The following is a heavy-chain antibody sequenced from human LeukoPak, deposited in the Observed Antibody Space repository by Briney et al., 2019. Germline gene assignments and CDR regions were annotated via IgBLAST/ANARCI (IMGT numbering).Heavy chain of an antibody. CDR2: IDPSDSYT. D-gene: IGHD1-26*01. CDR1: GYNFTSSW. Sequence: GESLKISCKGSGYNFTSSWISWVRQMPGKGLEWKGRIDPSDSYTNYSPSFQGHVTISADKSASSAYLQWSSLKASDTAMYYCARLVGGTVDYWGQGTLVTVSS. J-gene: IGHJ4*02. V-gene: IGHV5-10-1*01. CDR3: ARLVGGTVDY.